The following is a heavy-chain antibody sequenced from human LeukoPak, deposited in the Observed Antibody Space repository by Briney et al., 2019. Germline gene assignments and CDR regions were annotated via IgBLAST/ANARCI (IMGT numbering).Heavy chain of an antibody. CDR3: ARDGGQYAVTDIYF. Sequence: EASVKVSCKASGYTFTSYGISWVRQAPGQGLEWMGWISAYNGNTNYAQKLQGRVTMTTDTSTSTAYMELNSLTMEDTAVYYCARDGGQYAVTDIYFWGQGTLVTVSS. D-gene: IGHD3-9*01. CDR1: GYTFTSYG. V-gene: IGHV1-18*01. CDR2: ISAYNGNT. J-gene: IGHJ4*02.